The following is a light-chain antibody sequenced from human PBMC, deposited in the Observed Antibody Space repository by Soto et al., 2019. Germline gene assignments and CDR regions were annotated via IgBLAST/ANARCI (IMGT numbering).Light chain of an antibody. J-gene: IGKJ2*01. V-gene: IGKV3-15*01. Sequence: EIVMTQSPATLSVSPGERATLSCRASQNVGSNLAWYQQKPGQAPRLLIYGASTRATGFPAGFSGSGSGTDFTLTISSLQSEDFAVYYCQHYNDWPPYTFGQGTKLEIK. CDR2: GAS. CDR1: QNVGSN. CDR3: QHYNDWPPYT.